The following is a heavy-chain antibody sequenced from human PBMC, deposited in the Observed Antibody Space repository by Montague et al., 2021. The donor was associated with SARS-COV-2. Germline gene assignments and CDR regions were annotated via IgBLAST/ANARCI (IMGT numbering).Heavy chain of an antibody. CDR1: GASVGSSD. V-gene: IGHV4-59*02. D-gene: IGHD1-14*01. J-gene: IGHJ3*02. CDR2: FYSVGST. Sequence: SETLSLTCTVSGASVGSSDWGWILQSPGKGLEWIGYFYSVGSTDYNPSLKSRATISRDTSKNQFSPKVRSVTAADTAVYYCARETMPADAFDIWGQGTMVTVSS. CDR3: ARETMPADAFDI.